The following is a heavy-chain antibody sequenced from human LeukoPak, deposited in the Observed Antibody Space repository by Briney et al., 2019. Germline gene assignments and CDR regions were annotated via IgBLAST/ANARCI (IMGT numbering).Heavy chain of an antibody. J-gene: IGHJ6*03. CDR1: GGTFSSYA. D-gene: IGHD5-12*01. V-gene: IGHV1-69*05. Sequence: GASVKVSCKASGGTFSSYAISWVRQAPGQGLEWMGGIIPIFGTANYAQKFQGRVTITTDESTSTAYMELSSLRSDDTAVYYCATYSGYDWDYYYMDVWGKGTTVTVSS. CDR2: IIPIFGTA. CDR3: ATYSGYDWDYYYMDV.